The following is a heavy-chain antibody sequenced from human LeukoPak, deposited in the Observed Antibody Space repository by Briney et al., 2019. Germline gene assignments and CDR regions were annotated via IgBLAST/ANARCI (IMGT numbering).Heavy chain of an antibody. CDR1: GYTFTGYY. CDR2: INPNSGGT. Sequence: ASVKVSCKASGYTFTGYYMHWVRQAPGQGLEWMGWINPNSGGTNYAQKFQGRVTMTRDTSISTAYMELSRLRSDDTAVYYCARDENYGSGRVFLFWGQGTLVTVSS. V-gene: IGHV1-2*02. D-gene: IGHD3-10*01. CDR3: ARDENYGSGRVFLF. J-gene: IGHJ4*02.